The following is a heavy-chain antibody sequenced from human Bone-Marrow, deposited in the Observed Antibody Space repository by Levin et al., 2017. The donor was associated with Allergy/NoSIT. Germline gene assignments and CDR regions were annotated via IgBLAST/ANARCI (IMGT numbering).Heavy chain of an antibody. CDR1: GFSFSNYA. J-gene: IGHJ4*02. CDR3: VIASLEFDY. Sequence: GESLKISCAASGFSFSNYAMSWVRQAPGKGLEWVSVIVSSGVSTYYADSVKGRFTVSRDNSKNTLYLQMNSLRAEDTAIYYCVIASLEFDYWGQGTLVTVSS. V-gene: IGHV3-23*01. CDR2: IVSSGVST.